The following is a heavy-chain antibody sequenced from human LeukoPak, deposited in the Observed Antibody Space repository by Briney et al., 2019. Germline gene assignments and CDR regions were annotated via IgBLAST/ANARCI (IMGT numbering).Heavy chain of an antibody. CDR3: ARGGPYYYDSSGPFDY. CDR1: GLTFSDYW. D-gene: IGHD3-22*01. V-gene: IGHV3-53*01. Sequence: GGSLRLSCEGSGLTFSDYWMNWVRQAPGKGLEWVSVIYSGGSTYYADSVKGRFTISRDNSKNTLYLQMNSLRAEDTAVYYCARGGPYYYDSSGPFDYWGQGTLVTVSS. J-gene: IGHJ4*02. CDR2: IYSGGST.